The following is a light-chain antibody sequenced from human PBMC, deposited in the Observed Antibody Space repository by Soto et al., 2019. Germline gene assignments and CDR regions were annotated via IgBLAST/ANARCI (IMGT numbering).Light chain of an antibody. CDR3: QQSDSTPYT. CDR2: DAS. CDR1: QTISTY. Sequence: IQMTQSPSSLSASVGDRVTITCRASQTISTYLNWYQQKPGKAPGLLIYDASSLLSGVPSRFSGSGSGTDFTLTIASLQPEDFSTYYCQQSDSTPYTFGQGTKVDIK. J-gene: IGKJ2*01. V-gene: IGKV1-39*01.